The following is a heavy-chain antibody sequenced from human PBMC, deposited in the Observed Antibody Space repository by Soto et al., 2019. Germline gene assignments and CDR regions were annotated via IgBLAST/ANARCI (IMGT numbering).Heavy chain of an antibody. CDR2: ISAYNGNT. V-gene: IGHV1-18*04. J-gene: IGHJ6*02. CDR3: ARDCIATHLYYYYYGMDV. D-gene: IGHD2-15*01. CDR1: GYTFTSYG. Sequence: ASVKVSCKASGYTFTSYGISWVRQAPGQGLEWMGWISAYNGNTNYAQKLQGRVTMTTDTSTSTAYMELRSLRSDDTAVYYCARDCIATHLYYYYYGMDVWGQGTTVTVSS.